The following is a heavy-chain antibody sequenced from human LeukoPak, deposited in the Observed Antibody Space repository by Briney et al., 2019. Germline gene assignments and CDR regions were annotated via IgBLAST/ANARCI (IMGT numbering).Heavy chain of an antibody. Sequence: GGSLRLSCAASGFTFSTYGMHWVRQAPGKGLDWVAFIRHDGNGKNYADSVKGRFATSRDNSRNTLYLQMNSLRAEDRAVYFCVKDSLANVRGWSHFDSWGQGTLVTVTS. CDR2: IRHDGNGK. CDR1: GFTFSTYG. V-gene: IGHV3-30*02. CDR3: VKDSLANVRGWSHFDS. D-gene: IGHD6-19*01. J-gene: IGHJ4*02.